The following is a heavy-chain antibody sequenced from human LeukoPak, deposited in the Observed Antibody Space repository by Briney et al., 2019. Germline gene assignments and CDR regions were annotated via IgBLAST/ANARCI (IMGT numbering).Heavy chain of an antibody. Sequence: PGGSLRLSCAASGFNFSSYGMHWVRQAPGKGLEWVAVIWYDGSNKYYADSVKGRFTISRDNSKNTLYLQMNSLRAEDTAVYYCAKDSHSGYPNWFDPWGQGTLVTVSS. CDR3: AKDSHSGYPNWFDP. CDR1: GFNFSSYG. CDR2: IWYDGSNK. D-gene: IGHD5-12*01. V-gene: IGHV3-33*06. J-gene: IGHJ5*02.